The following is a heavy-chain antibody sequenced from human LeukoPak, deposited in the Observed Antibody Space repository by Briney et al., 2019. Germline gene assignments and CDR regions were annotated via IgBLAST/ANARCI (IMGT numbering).Heavy chain of an antibody. Sequence: PGGSLRLSCAASGFTFSGSAMHWVRQASGKGLEWVGRIRSKANSYATAYAASVRGRFTISRDDSKNTAYLQMNSLKTEDTAVYYCTRPTYYYDSSDYYFFDYWGQGTLVTVSS. CDR1: GFTFSGSA. J-gene: IGHJ4*02. V-gene: IGHV3-73*01. CDR3: TRPTYYYDSSDYYFFDY. D-gene: IGHD3-22*01. CDR2: IRSKANSYAT.